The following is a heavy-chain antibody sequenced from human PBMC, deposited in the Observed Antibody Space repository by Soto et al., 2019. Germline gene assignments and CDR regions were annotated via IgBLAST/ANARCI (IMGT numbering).Heavy chain of an antibody. CDR3: ARGGGLTPNFDY. Sequence: PSETLSLTCTVSGGPISSYYWSWIRQPPGKGLEWIGYIHSSGNSNYNPSLKSRVTTSADTSKNQFSLRLNSVTAADTAVYYCARGGGLTPNFDYWGQGTLVTVSS. D-gene: IGHD2-15*01. V-gene: IGHV4-59*01. J-gene: IGHJ4*02. CDR2: IHSSGNS. CDR1: GGPISSYY.